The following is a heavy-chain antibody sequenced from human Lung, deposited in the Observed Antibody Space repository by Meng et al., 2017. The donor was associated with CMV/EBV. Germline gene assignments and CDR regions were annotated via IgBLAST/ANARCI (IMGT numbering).Heavy chain of an antibody. Sequence: ASXXVSXKASGYTFTSYGIIWVRQAPGQGLEWMGWISPYDGNTNYAQTLQDSVTMTTDTPTSTAYMELRSLRSDDTAVYFCARERGYCGTTSCSYYFDYWGQGTLVTVSS. CDR2: ISPYDGNT. CDR3: ARERGYCGTTSCSYYFDY. V-gene: IGHV1-18*04. J-gene: IGHJ4*02. D-gene: IGHD2-2*01. CDR1: GYTFTSYG.